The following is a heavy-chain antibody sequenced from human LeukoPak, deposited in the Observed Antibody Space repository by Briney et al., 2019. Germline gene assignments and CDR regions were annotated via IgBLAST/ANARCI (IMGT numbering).Heavy chain of an antibody. J-gene: IGHJ4*02. CDR1: GYTFTGYY. CDR3: ARLTGTTGREDY. Sequence: ASVKVSCKASGYTFTGYYMHWVRQAPGQGLEWMGWVNPNSGGTNYAQKFQGRVTMTRDTSISTAYMELSRLRSDDTAVYYCARLTGTTGREDYWGQGTLVTVSS. V-gene: IGHV1-2*02. D-gene: IGHD1-7*01. CDR2: VNPNSGGT.